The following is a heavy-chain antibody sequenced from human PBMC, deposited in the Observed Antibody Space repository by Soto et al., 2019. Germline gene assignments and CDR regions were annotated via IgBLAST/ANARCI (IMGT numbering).Heavy chain of an antibody. Sequence: SETLSLTCTVSGGSISSGGYYWSWIRQHPGKGLEWIGYIYYSGSTYYNPSLKSRVTISVDTSKNQFSLKLSSVTAADTAVYYCARDHEQAIDYWGQGTLVTVSS. CDR3: ARDHEQAIDY. CDR1: GGSISSGGYY. CDR2: IYYSGST. J-gene: IGHJ4*02. V-gene: IGHV4-31*03.